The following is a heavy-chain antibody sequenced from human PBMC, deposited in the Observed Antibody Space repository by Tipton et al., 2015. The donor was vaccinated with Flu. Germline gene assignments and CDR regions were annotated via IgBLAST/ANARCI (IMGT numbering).Heavy chain of an antibody. V-gene: IGHV3-9*01. CDR2: ISWNSGNI. J-gene: IGHJ6*02. CDR1: GFTFDDYA. D-gene: IGHD1-26*01. CDR3: VKDRDSGSYYFYAMDV. Sequence: SLRLSCEASGFTFDDYAMHWVRQAPGKGLEWVSGISWNSGNIGYADSVKGRFTISRDNARASLYLQMNSLSPEDTAVYYCVKDRDSGSYYFYAMDVGGQGTTVIVSS.